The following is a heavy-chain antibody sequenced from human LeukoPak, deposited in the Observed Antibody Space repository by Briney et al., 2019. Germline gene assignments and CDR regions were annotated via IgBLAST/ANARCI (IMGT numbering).Heavy chain of an antibody. CDR2: INPNSGGT. J-gene: IGHJ3*02. CDR1: GYTFTGYY. V-gene: IGHV1-2*02. D-gene: IGHD2-15*01. Sequence: ASVKVSCKASGYTFTGYYMHWVRQAPGQGLEWMGWINPNSGGTNYAQKFQGRVTMTRDTPISTAYMELSRLRSDDTAVYYCAQRRSVVVAANDAFDIWGQGTMVTVSS. CDR3: AQRRSVVVAANDAFDI.